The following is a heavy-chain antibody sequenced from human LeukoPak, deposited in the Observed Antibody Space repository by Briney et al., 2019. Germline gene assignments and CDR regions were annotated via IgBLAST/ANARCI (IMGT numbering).Heavy chain of an antibody. CDR3: ARYSSPCFDY. V-gene: IGHV3-64*01. J-gene: IGHJ4*02. Sequence: PGGSLRLACTPDAFTFSGYATHCVRQAPGDWLEFVSSISTNGDITYYRYPVKGRFTNARDNSKNTLYLQMGSRRADDMAVYYCARYSSPCFDYWGQGTLVSVSS. D-gene: IGHD6-6*01. CDR1: AFTFSGYA. CDR2: ISTNGDIT.